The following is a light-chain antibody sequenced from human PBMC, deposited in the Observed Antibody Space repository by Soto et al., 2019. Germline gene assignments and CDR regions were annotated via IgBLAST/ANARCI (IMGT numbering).Light chain of an antibody. CDR3: QQYDSTPRT. CDR2: GAS. V-gene: IGKV3D-15*01. CDR1: QNMYRY. Sequence: ITQSPSSLSASVLDNPTITYRASQNMYRYLNWYQQRPGQAPRLLIYGASTRATGIPDRFRGSGSGTDFTLTIIRLEPKDSATYVCQQYDSTPRTLGRGTKVKI. J-gene: IGKJ4*01.